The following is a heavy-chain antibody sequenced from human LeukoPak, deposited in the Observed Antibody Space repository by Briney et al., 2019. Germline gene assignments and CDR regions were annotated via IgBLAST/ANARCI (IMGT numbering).Heavy chain of an antibody. J-gene: IGHJ4*02. CDR1: GYSISSGYY. CDR2: IYHSGST. CDR3: ARGEYSSSSGSN. Sequence: PSETLSLTCTVSGYSISSGYYWGWIRQPPGKGLEWIGSIYHSGSTYYNPSLKSRVTISVDTSKNQFSLKLSSVTAADTAVYYCARGEYSSSSGSNWGQGTLVTVSS. V-gene: IGHV4-38-2*02. D-gene: IGHD6-6*01.